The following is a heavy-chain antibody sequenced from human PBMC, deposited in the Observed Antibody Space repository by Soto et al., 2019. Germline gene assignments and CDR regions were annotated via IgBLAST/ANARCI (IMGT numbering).Heavy chain of an antibody. V-gene: IGHV4-31*03. CDR2: IYYSGST. CDR3: VRLSRRAFDI. CDR1: GGSISSGGYY. J-gene: IGHJ3*02. Sequence: SETLSLTCTVSGGSISSGGYYWSWIRQHPGKGLVGIGYIYYSGSTYSNPSLQSRVTIAADTSKNQFSLKLISVTAAATAEYYCVRLSRRAFDIWGQGPVVTGS.